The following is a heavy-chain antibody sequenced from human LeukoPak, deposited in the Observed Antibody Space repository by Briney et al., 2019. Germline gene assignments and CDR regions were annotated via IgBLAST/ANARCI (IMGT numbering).Heavy chain of an antibody. V-gene: IGHV1-18*01. CDR1: GYTFTSYG. Sequence: GASVKVSCKASGYTFTSYGISWVRQAPGQGLEWMGWISAYNGNTNYAQKLQGRVTMTTDTSTSTAYMELRSLRSDDTAVYYCARAATTVVTATNNWFDPWGQGTLVTVSS. J-gene: IGHJ5*02. CDR3: ARAATTVVTATNNWFDP. CDR2: ISAYNGNT. D-gene: IGHD4-23*01.